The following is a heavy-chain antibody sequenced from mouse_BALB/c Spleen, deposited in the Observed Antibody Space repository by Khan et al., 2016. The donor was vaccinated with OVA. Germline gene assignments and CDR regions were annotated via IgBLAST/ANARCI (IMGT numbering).Heavy chain of an antibody. CDR2: IWSDGST. Sequence: QVQLKESGPGLVAPSQSLSITCTISGFSLTNYGVHWVRQPPGKGLEWLVVIWSDGSTTYNSALKSRLTISKDNSKSQVFLKMNSLQTEDTAMYFCARQPYYHYNSMDYWGQGTSVTVSS. V-gene: IGHV2-6-1*01. CDR1: GFSLTNYG. CDR3: ARQPYYHYNSMDY. D-gene: IGHD2-10*01. J-gene: IGHJ4*01.